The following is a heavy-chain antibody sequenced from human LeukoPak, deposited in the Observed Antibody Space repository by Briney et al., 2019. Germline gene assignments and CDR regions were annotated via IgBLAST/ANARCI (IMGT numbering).Heavy chain of an antibody. J-gene: IGHJ4*02. CDR2: TYYRSKWYN. Sequence: SQTLSLTCAIYGDSVSSTRAAWNWIRQSPSRGLEWLGRTYYRSKWYNDYAVSVKSRITISPDTSKNQFSLQLNSVTPEDTAVYYCARVNSWTEEPDTGFDYWGQGTLVTVSS. CDR1: GDSVSSTRAA. CDR3: ARVNSWTEEPDTGFDY. D-gene: IGHD1-14*01. V-gene: IGHV6-1*01.